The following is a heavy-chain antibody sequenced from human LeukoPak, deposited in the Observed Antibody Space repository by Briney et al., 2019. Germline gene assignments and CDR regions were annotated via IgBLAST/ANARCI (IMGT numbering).Heavy chain of an antibody. Sequence: GASVKVSCKASGYTFTSYGISWVRQAPGQGLEWMGWISAYNGNTNYAQKLQGRVTMTTDTSTSTAYMELRSLRSDYTAVYYCARSLAPGHWKDFDYWGQGTLVTVSS. CDR2: ISAYNGNT. D-gene: IGHD1-1*01. V-gene: IGHV1-18*01. CDR1: GYTFTSYG. CDR3: ARSLAPGHWKDFDY. J-gene: IGHJ4*02.